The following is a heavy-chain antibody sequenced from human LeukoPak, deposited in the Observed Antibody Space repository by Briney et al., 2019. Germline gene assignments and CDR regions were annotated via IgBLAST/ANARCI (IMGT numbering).Heavy chain of an antibody. Sequence: GGSLRLSCAASGFTFSSYSMNWVRQAPGKGLEWVAAISTTSGNIYYADSVKGRFTISRDNAKNSLYLQMNSLRAEDTAVYYCAREPEGLRRNAGAFDIWGQGTMVTVSS. V-gene: IGHV3-21*01. CDR3: AREPEGLRRNAGAFDI. CDR2: ISTTSGNI. J-gene: IGHJ3*02. D-gene: IGHD4-17*01. CDR1: GFTFSSYS.